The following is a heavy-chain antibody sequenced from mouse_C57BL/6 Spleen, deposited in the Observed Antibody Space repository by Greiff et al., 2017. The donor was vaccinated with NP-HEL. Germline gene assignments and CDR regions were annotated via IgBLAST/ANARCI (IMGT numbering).Heavy chain of an antibody. CDR3: ARARLYYAMDY. J-gene: IGHJ4*01. CDR2: INPSNGGT. CDR1: GYTFTSYW. Sequence: VQLQQPGTELVKPGASVKLSCKPSGYTFTSYWMHWVKQRPGQGLEWIGNINPSNGGTNYNEKFKSKATLTVDKSSSTAYMQRSSLTSEDSAVYYCARARLYYAMDYWGQGTSVTVSS. V-gene: IGHV1-53*01. D-gene: IGHD3-1*01.